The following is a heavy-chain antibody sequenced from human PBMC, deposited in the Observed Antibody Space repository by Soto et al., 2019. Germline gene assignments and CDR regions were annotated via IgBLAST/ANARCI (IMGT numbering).Heavy chain of an antibody. J-gene: IGHJ5*02. CDR3: VRDGSKTLREWFDP. Sequence: QVQLQESGPGLVKPSETLSLTCSVSGGTISKSFWSWVRKPVGRGLEWMGRIYVTGSTDYNPSLRGRITMSVDIVKKTFSLRLTSVTAAATGMYYCVRDGSKTLREWFDPWGQGLRVTVAS. V-gene: IGHV4-4*07. CDR2: IYVTGST. CDR1: GGTISKSF.